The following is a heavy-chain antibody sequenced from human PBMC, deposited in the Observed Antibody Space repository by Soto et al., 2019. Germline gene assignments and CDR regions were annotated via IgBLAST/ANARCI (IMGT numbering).Heavy chain of an antibody. J-gene: IGHJ6*02. Sequence: ASVKVSCKASGGTFSSYAISWVRQAPGQGLEWMGGIIPIFGTANYAQKFQGRVTITADKSTSTAYMELSSLRSEDTAVYYCARGSGGKSYYCYGMDVWGQGTTVTVSS. V-gene: IGHV1-69*06. CDR1: GGTFSSYA. CDR3: ARGSGGKSYYCYGMDV. CDR2: IIPIFGTA. D-gene: IGHD2-15*01.